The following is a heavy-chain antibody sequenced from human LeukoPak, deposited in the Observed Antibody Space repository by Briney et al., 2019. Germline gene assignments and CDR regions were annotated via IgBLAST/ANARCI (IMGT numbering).Heavy chain of an antibody. CDR1: GGSLRNYY. CDR2: TYDSGRS. V-gene: IGHV4-59*01. CDR3: ARGWASSWNYSDF. D-gene: IGHD2-2*01. J-gene: IGHJ4*02. Sequence: SESLSLTCAVSGGSLRNYYLSWIRQPPGEGLGWIGYTYDSGRSSCNTSPRSRVSISIDTSKTQCSLNLSSVTAADTAVYYCARGWASSWNYSDFWGQGTLVT.